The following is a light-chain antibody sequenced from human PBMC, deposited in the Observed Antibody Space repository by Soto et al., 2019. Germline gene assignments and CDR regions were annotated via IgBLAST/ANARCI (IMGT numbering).Light chain of an antibody. V-gene: IGLV2-14*01. CDR1: SSDVGGFNY. CDR3: SSYTSSNTEV. CDR2: EVS. J-gene: IGLJ1*01. Sequence: LTQPASVSGSPGQSITISCTGTSSDVGGFNYVSWYQHHPGKAPKLMIYEVSNRPSGVSNRFSGSKSGNTASLTISGLQAEDEADYYCSSYTSSNTEVFGTGTKVTVL.